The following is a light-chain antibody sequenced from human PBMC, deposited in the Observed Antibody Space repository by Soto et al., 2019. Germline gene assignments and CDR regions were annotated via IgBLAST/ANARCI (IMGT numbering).Light chain of an antibody. Sequence: DIQMTQSPSSLSASVGDRVTITCRASQSISSYLNWYQQKPGKAPKLLIYAASSLQSAVPSRFSGSGSGTDFTLTISSLQPEDFATYSCQQSYSTPRTFGQGTKVEIK. J-gene: IGKJ1*01. CDR2: AAS. CDR1: QSISSY. CDR3: QQSYSTPRT. V-gene: IGKV1-39*01.